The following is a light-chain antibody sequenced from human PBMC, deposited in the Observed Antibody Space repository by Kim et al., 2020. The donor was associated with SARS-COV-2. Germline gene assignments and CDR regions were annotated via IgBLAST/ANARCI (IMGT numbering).Light chain of an antibody. CDR3: QQRSNWPTWT. CDR2: DAS. J-gene: IGKJ1*01. CDR1: QSVSSY. Sequence: PGERATLSCRASQSVSSYLAWYQQKPGQAPRLLIYDASNRATGIPARFSGSGSGTDFTLTISSLEPEDFAVYYCQQRSNWPTWTFGQGTKVDIK. V-gene: IGKV3-11*01.